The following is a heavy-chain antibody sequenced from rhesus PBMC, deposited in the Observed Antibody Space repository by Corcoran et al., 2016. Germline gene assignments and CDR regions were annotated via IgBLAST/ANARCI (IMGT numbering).Heavy chain of an antibody. Sequence: QVQLQESGPGVVKPSETLSLTCAVSGGSISGYYLWSWIRQPPGKGLVWLGYIYGGSGSTSYNPSLKSRVIISIDTSKNQFSLKLSAVTAADTAVYYCAREIAAAGTGYWGQGVLVTVSS. CDR2: IYGGSGST. V-gene: IGHV4S7*01. CDR1: GGSISGYYL. J-gene: IGHJ4*01. D-gene: IGHD6-31*01. CDR3: AREIAAAGTGY.